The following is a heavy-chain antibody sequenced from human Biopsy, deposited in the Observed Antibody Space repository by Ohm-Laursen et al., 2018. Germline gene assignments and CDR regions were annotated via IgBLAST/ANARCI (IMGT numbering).Heavy chain of an antibody. Sequence: SLRFSCAASGFIVHNNYMSWVRQAPGKGLEWVSSISSSGNFMYYTDSVKGRFTISRDNAKNSLYLQMNSLRAEDTALYYCARIFLVGVTPGYGMDVWGQGTTVTVSS. CDR3: ARIFLVGVTPGYGMDV. V-gene: IGHV3-21*01. CDR1: GFIVHNNY. CDR2: ISSSGNFM. J-gene: IGHJ6*02. D-gene: IGHD1-26*01.